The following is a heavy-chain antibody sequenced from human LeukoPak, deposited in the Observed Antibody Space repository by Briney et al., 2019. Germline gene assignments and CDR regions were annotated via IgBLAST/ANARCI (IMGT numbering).Heavy chain of an antibody. Sequence: ASVKVSCKASGYTFTNYAISWVRQAPGQGLEWVGWISAYNGNTNYAQKLQGRVTMTTDTSTSTAYMDLRSLRSDDTAVYYCARGFRGASFDYWGQGTLVTVSS. V-gene: IGHV1-18*01. CDR1: GYTFTNYA. CDR2: ISAYNGNT. CDR3: ARGFRGASFDY. D-gene: IGHD1-26*01. J-gene: IGHJ4*02.